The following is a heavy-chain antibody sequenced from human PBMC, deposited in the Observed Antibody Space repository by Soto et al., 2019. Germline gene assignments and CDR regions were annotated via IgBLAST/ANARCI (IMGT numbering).Heavy chain of an antibody. CDR3: ARQQKGLGYCSGGSCYSRGVGMDV. CDR1: GGSISSSSYY. D-gene: IGHD2-15*01. CDR2: IYYSGST. Sequence: SETLSLTCTVSGGSISSSSYYWGWIRQPPGKGLEWIGSIYYSGSTYYNPSLKSRVTISVDTSKNQFSLKLSSVTAADTAVYYCARQQKGLGYCSGGSCYSRGVGMDVWGQGTTVTVS. J-gene: IGHJ6*02. V-gene: IGHV4-39*01.